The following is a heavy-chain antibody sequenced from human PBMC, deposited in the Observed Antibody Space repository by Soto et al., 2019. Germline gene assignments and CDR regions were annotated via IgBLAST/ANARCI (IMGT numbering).Heavy chain of an antibody. D-gene: IGHD3-22*01. Sequence: PGGSLRLSCAASGFTFSSYAMSWVRPAPGKGLEWVSGISGSGGSTYYADSVKGRSTISRDNSKNTLYLQMNSLRAEDTAVYYCAKDPTSYDSSAQFDSWGQGTLVTVS. CDR3: AKDPTSYDSSAQFDS. CDR2: ISGSGGST. V-gene: IGHV3-23*01. J-gene: IGHJ4*02. CDR1: GFTFSSYA.